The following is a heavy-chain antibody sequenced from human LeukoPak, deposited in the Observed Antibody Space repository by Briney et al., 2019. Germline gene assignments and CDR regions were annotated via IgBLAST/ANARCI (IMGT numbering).Heavy chain of an antibody. Sequence: GGSLRLSCAASGLTFSSYSMNWVRQAPGKGLEWVSYISSSSTIYYADSVKGRFTISRDNAKNSLYLQMNSLRAEDTAVYYCARSLIGSSGWWAFDYWGQGTLVTVSP. CDR3: ARSLIGSSGWWAFDY. CDR1: GLTFSSYS. CDR2: ISSSSTI. V-gene: IGHV3-48*04. J-gene: IGHJ4*02. D-gene: IGHD6-19*01.